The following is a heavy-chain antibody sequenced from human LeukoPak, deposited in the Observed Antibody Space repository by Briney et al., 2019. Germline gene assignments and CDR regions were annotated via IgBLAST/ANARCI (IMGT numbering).Heavy chain of an antibody. CDR2: ISGSGGST. V-gene: IGHV3-23*01. CDR1: GFTFSSYA. CDR3: AKDPRLGYCSSTSCYLGLYFDF. J-gene: IGHJ4*02. D-gene: IGHD2-2*01. Sequence: GGSLRLSCAASGFTFSSYAMSWVRQAPGKGVEWVSAISGSGGSTYYADSVKGRFTISRDNSKNTLYLQMNSLRADDTAVYYCAKDPRLGYCSSTSCYLGLYFDFWGQGTLVTVSS.